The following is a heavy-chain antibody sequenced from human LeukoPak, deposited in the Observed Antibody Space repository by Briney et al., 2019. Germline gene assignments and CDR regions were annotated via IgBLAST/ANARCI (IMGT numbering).Heavy chain of an antibody. J-gene: IGHJ4*02. D-gene: IGHD3-10*01. CDR3: ARLGPGMNFFYLDF. Sequence: GGSLRLSCAASGFTFSSYSMNWVRQAPGKGLEWVSSISSSSSYIYYADSVKGRFTISTDNAKNSLYLQMNSLRAEDTALYYCARLGPGMNFFYLDFWGQGTLVTVSS. CDR2: ISSSSSYI. V-gene: IGHV3-21*01. CDR1: GFTFSSYS.